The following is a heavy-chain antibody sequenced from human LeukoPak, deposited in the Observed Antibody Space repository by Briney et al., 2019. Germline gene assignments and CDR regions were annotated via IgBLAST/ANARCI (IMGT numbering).Heavy chain of an antibody. V-gene: IGHV4-59*01. CDR3: ARERGKWSIDY. Sequence: SSETLSLTCTVSGGSISSYYWSWIRQPPGKGLEWIGYIYYSGSTNYNPSLKSRVTISVDTSKNQFSLKLSSVTAADTAVYYCARERGKWSIDYWGQGTLVSVSS. CDR1: GGSISSYY. CDR2: IYYSGST. D-gene: IGHD2-15*01. J-gene: IGHJ4*02.